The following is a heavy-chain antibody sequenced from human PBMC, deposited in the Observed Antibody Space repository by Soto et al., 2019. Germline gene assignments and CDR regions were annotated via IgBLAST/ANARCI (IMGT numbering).Heavy chain of an antibody. CDR1: GGTFSSYA. CDR3: ATRLGYYYYYGMDV. J-gene: IGHJ6*02. CDR2: IIPIFGTA. Sequence: SVKVSCKASGGTFSSYAISWVRQAPGQGLEWMGGIIPIFGTANYAQKFQGRVTITADESTSTAYMELSSLRSDDTAVYYCATRLGYYYYYGMDVWGQGTTVTVSS. V-gene: IGHV1-69*13.